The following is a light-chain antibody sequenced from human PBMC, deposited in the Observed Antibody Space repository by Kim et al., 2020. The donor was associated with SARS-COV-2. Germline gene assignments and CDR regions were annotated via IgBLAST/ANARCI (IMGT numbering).Light chain of an antibody. CDR2: DAS. CDR3: QEGYSTSWA. CDR1: QTISNY. Sequence: DIQMTQSPSSLSASIGDRVTITCRASQTISNYLNWYQHKPGKVPKLLIYDASSLHSGVPSRFSGSGSGTEFTLTISGFQPEDFATYYCQEGYSTSWAFGPGTRVDIK. V-gene: IGKV1-39*01. J-gene: IGKJ1*01.